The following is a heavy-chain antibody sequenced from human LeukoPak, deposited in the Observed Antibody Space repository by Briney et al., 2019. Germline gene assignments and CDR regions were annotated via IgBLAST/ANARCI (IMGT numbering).Heavy chain of an antibody. CDR3: ARDQTYSGSGIYTYFDY. V-gene: IGHV4-39*02. CDR1: GDSFSDRSYY. J-gene: IGHJ4*02. Sequence: SETLSLTCSVSGDSFSDRSYYWGWIRQPPGRALEWIGSLYYSGNSYFNPSFKSRVSVSVDTSKNQFSLKLSSVTAADTAVYYCARDQTYSGSGIYTYFDYWGQGILVTVSS. CDR2: LYYSGNS. D-gene: IGHD3-10*01.